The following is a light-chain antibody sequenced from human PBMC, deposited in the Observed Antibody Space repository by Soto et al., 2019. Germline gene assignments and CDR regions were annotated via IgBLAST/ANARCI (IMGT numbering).Light chain of an antibody. CDR3: QCFDSSLSGWV. J-gene: IGLJ3*02. V-gene: IGLV1-40*01. Sequence: QSVLTQPPSVSGAPGQRVTTSCTGSSSNIGAGYDVHWYQQLPGTAPKVLIYDKNSRPSGVPDRFADSKSGTSASLAISSLQADDEANYYCQCFDSSLSGWVFGGGTKVTVL. CDR2: DKN. CDR1: SSNIGAGYD.